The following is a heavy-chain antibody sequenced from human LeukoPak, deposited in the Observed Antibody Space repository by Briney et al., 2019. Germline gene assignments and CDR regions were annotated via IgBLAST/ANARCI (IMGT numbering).Heavy chain of an antibody. CDR1: GFTFSSYA. CDR2: ISYDGSNK. J-gene: IGHJ4*02. V-gene: IGHV3-30*04. D-gene: IGHD3-10*01. Sequence: GGSLRLSCAASGFTFSSYAMHWVRQAPGKGLEWVAVISYDGSNKYYADSVKGRFTISRDNSKNTLYLQMNSLRAEDTAVYYCANYYYGSVLPGYWGQGTLVTVSS. CDR3: ANYYYGSVLPGY.